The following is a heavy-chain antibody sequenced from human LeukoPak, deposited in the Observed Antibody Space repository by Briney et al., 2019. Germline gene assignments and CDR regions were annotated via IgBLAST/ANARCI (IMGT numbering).Heavy chain of an antibody. CDR3: ARSSTAKVPNAFDI. Sequence: ASVKVSCKASGGTFSSYAISWVRQAPGQGLEWMGGIIPIFGTANYAQKFQGRVTITADESTSTAYMELSSLRSEDTAVYYCARSSTAKVPNAFDIWGQGTMVTVSS. J-gene: IGHJ3*02. CDR2: IIPIFGTA. D-gene: IGHD5-18*01. V-gene: IGHV1-69*13. CDR1: GGTFSSYA.